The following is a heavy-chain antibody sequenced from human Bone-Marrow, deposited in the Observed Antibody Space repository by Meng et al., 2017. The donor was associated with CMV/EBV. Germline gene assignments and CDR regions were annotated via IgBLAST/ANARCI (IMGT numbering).Heavy chain of an antibody. CDR2: ITRAGRPV. CDR1: GFMFSYYY. V-gene: IGHV3-11*01. CDR3: VREGPTRYDALTTE. Sequence: SSGFMFSYYYMSWIRQAPGKGLEWISYITRAGRPVYYADSVKGRFTISRDNTKNSLFLLMTSLRVEDTAVYYCVREGPTRYDALTTEWGQGTLVTVSS. J-gene: IGHJ4*02. D-gene: IGHD3-3*01.